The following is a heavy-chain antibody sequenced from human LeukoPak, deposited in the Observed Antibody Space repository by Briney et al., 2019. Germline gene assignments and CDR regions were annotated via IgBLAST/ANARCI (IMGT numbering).Heavy chain of an antibody. J-gene: IGHJ4*02. CDR2: IYYSGST. Sequence: SETLSLTCTVSGGSISSSSYYWGWIRQPPGKGLEWIGSIYYSGSTYYDPSLKSRITISVDTSKNQFSLKLSSVTAADTAVYYCARQLGYCSSTSCYADKVDYWGQGTLVTVSS. CDR1: GGSISSSSYY. V-gene: IGHV4-39*01. D-gene: IGHD2-2*01. CDR3: ARQLGYCSSTSCYADKVDY.